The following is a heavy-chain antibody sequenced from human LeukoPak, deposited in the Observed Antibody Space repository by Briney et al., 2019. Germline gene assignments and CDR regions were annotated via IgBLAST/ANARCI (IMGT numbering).Heavy chain of an antibody. Sequence: GRSLRLSCAASGFTFSNSGMHWVRQAPGKGLEWVADIKEDGSEKSYVDSVKGRFTISRDNAKNSLYLQMNSLRAEDTAVYYCARGGDYGDYWGQGTLVTVSS. J-gene: IGHJ4*02. CDR1: GFTFSNSG. V-gene: IGHV3-7*03. CDR3: ARGGDYGDY. D-gene: IGHD4-17*01. CDR2: IKEDGSEK.